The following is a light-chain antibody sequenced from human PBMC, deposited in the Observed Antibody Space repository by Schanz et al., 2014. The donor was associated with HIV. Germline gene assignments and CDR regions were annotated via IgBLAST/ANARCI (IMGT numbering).Light chain of an antibody. CDR3: QQYNTWPRT. CDR1: QSIGSN. CDR2: GAS. Sequence: EMVMTQSPATLSASPGERATLSCRASQSIGSNLAWYQQKPGQAPRLLIYGASSRATGIPDRFSGSGSGTDFTLTISRLEPEDFAVYYCQQYNTWPRTFGQGTKVELK. J-gene: IGKJ1*01. V-gene: IGKV3D-15*01.